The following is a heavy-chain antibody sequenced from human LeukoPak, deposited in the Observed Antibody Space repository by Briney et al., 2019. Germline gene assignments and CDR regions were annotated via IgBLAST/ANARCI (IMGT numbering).Heavy chain of an antibody. CDR3: ARDSLGQIDPYSSSSPYYYYYMDV. CDR2: VNPSGGST. Sequence: ASVKVSCKASGYTFTSYYMHWVRQAPGQGLEWMGIVNPSGGSTSYAQKFQGRVTMTRDTSTSTVYMELSSLRSEDTAVYYCARDSLGQIDPYSSSSPYYYYYMDVWGKGTTVTVSS. D-gene: IGHD6-6*01. V-gene: IGHV1-46*01. CDR1: GYTFTSYY. J-gene: IGHJ6*03.